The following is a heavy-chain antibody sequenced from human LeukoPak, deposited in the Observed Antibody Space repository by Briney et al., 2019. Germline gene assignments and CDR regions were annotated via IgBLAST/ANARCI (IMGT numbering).Heavy chain of an antibody. CDR1: GFTFSSYA. J-gene: IGHJ4*02. Sequence: PGGSLSLSCAASGFTFSSYAMSWVRQVPGKGLEWVSGISSSSGSTYYADSVKGRFTISRDKSKTTVYLRMNSLSAEAPAGYYCASSNSVSGSYWNYWGQGTLVTVSS. CDR2: ISSSSGST. D-gene: IGHD3-10*01. CDR3: ASSNSVSGSYWNY. V-gene: IGHV3-23*01.